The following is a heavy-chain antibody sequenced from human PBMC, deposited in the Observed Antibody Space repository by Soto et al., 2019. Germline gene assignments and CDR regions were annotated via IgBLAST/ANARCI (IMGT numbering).Heavy chain of an antibody. J-gene: IGHJ6*02. CDR3: AKDRGYSSTWYRNYYGMDV. CDR2: ISWNSGSI. D-gene: IGHD6-13*01. V-gene: IGHV3-9*01. Sequence: LRLSCAASGFTFDDYAMHWVRQAPGKGLEWVSGISWNSGSIGYADSVKGRFTISRDNAKNSLYLQMNSLRAEDTALYYCAKDRGYSSTWYRNYYGMDVWGQGTTVTVSS. CDR1: GFTFDDYA.